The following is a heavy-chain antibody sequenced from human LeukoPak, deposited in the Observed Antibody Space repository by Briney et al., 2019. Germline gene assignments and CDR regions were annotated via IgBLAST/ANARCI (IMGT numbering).Heavy chain of an antibody. Sequence: SETLSLTCAVYGGSFSGYYWSWIRQPPGKGLEWIGEINHSGSTNYNPSLKSRVTISVDTSKNQFSLKLSSVTAADTAVYYCARRSSMVRGVINRFDPWGQGTLVTVSS. CDR3: ARRSSMVRGVINRFDP. J-gene: IGHJ5*02. V-gene: IGHV4-34*01. CDR1: GGSFSGYY. CDR2: INHSGST. D-gene: IGHD3-10*01.